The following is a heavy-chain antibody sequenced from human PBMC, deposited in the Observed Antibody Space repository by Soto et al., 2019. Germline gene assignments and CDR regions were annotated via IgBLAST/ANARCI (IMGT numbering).Heavy chain of an antibody. D-gene: IGHD3-10*01. J-gene: IGHJ6*02. V-gene: IGHV3-23*01. CDR2: ISGSGGST. CDR1: GFTFSSYG. CDR3: AKAYYYGSGSAGLLDV. Sequence: GGSLRVSCAASGFTFSSYGMGWVRQSPGKGLEWVSAISGSGGSTYYADSVKGRFTISRDNSKNTLYLQMNSLRAEDTAVYYCAKAYYYGSGSAGLLDVWGQGTTVTVSS.